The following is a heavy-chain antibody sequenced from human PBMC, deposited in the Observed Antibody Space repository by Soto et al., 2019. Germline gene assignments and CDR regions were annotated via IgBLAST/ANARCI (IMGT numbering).Heavy chain of an antibody. V-gene: IGHV3-11*01. CDR2: ISISDTII. D-gene: IGHD3-22*01. Sequence: GGSLRLSCAASGFTSSGYYMSLIRQSPGKGLEWVSYISISDTIISYADSVKGRFTISRDNAKNSLYLQMNSLRAEDTDVYYCARDLGYYDSRGYFDYSGQGDLVTVSS. CDR3: ARDLGYYDSRGYFDY. CDR1: GFTSSGYY. J-gene: IGHJ4*02.